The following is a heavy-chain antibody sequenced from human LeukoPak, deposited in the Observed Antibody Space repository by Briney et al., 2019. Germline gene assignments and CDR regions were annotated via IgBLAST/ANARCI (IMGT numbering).Heavy chain of an antibody. CDR1: GGSISRYY. D-gene: IGHD6-19*01. V-gene: IGHV4-4*07. CDR3: AREYSSGWYDPFDFDY. CDR2: IYTSGST. J-gene: IGHJ4*02. Sequence: SETLSLTCTVSGGSISRYYWSWIRQPAGKGLEWIGRIYTSGSTNYNPSLKSRVTMSVDTSKNQFSLKLSSVTAADTAVYYCAREYSSGWYDPFDFDYWGQGTLVTVSS.